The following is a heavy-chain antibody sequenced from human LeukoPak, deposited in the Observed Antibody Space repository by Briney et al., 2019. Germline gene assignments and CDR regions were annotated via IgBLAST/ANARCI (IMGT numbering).Heavy chain of an antibody. CDR2: INWNGGST. D-gene: IGHD3-10*01. CDR3: VRDPDASPGPGWDY. Sequence: PGGSLRLSCAASGFTFDDYGMSWVRQAPGKGLEWVSGINWNGGSTGYADSVKGRFTISRDNAKNSLYLQLNSLRAEDTAVYYCVRDPDASPGPGWDYWGQGTLVSVSS. CDR1: GFTFDDYG. J-gene: IGHJ4*02. V-gene: IGHV3-20*04.